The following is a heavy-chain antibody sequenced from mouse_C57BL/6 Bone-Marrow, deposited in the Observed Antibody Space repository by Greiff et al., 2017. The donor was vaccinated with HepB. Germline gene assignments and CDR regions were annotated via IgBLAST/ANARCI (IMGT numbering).Heavy chain of an antibody. D-gene: IGHD1-1*01. J-gene: IGHJ1*01. CDR3: AREGYYYGSSYWYFDV. CDR1: GISITTGNYR. V-gene: IGHV3-5*01. CDR2: IYYSGTI. Sequence: EVQLQESGPGLVKPSQTVFLTCTVTGISITTGNYRWSWIRQFPGNKLEWIGYIYYSGTITYNPSLTSRTTITRDTPKNQFFLEMNSLTAEDTATYYCAREGYYYGSSYWYFDVWGAGTTVTVSS.